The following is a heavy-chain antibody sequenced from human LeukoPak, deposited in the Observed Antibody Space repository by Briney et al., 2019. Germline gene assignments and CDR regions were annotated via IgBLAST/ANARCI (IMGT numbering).Heavy chain of an antibody. Sequence: SETLSLTCKVSGYPIGLDYYRGWIRPAPGRGLQWIGGFHRGRIQYNSALKSRVTISIDSSKNQFSLRMWTVTAADTAFYFCARAPSSYESGNGYPNLGWLDPWGQGALVTVSS. CDR2: FHRGRI. V-gene: IGHV4-38-2*02. CDR3: ARAPSSYESGNGYPNLGWLDP. J-gene: IGHJ5*02. D-gene: IGHD5-24*01. CDR1: GYPIGLDYY.